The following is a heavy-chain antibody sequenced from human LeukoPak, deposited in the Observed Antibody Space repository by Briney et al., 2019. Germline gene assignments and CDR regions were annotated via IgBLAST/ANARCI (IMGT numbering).Heavy chain of an antibody. J-gene: IGHJ6*03. CDR1: GGFINSYY. Sequence: SETLSLTCTVSGGFINSYYWSWIRQPAGKGLEWIGRVYTSGITNYNPSLRSRITMSVDTSKNQFSLKLTSVTAADTAVYYCARHNGFDRGYYYYMDVWGKGTTVTVSS. V-gene: IGHV4-4*07. CDR2: VYTSGIT. D-gene: IGHD3-9*01. CDR3: ARHNGFDRGYYYYMDV.